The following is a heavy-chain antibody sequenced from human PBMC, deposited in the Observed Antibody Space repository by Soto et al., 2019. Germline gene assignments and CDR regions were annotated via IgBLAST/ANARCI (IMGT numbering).Heavy chain of an antibody. J-gene: IGHJ6*02. Sequence: ASVKVSCKASGFTFTSSAVQWVRQARGQRLEWIGWIVVGSGNTNYAQKFQERVTITRDMSTSTAYMELSSLKSEDTAVYYCAAGSVGFLEWLSPYGMDVWGQGTTVTVSS. D-gene: IGHD3-3*01. CDR3: AAGSVGFLEWLSPYGMDV. V-gene: IGHV1-58*01. CDR1: GFTFTSSA. CDR2: IVVGSGNT.